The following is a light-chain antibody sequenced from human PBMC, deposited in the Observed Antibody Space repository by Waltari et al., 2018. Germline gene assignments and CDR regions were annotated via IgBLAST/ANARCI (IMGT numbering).Light chain of an antibody. CDR3: QSADSSGTFVV. CDR1: ALPKQY. CDR2: KDR. J-gene: IGLJ2*01. Sequence: SYELTQPPSVSVSPGQTARITCSGDALPKQYAYWYQQKPGQAPVLVIYKDRERPSGIPERFSGSSSGTTVTVTISGVQAEDEADYYCQSADSSGTFVVFGGGTKLTVL. V-gene: IGLV3-25*03.